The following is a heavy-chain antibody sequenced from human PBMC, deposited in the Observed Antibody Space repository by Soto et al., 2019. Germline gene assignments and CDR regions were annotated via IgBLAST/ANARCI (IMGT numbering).Heavy chain of an antibody. V-gene: IGHV3-48*03. CDR3: ARSLGTTSYYYYGMDV. CDR1: GFTFKSYE. D-gene: IGHD1-1*01. J-gene: IGHJ6*01. CDR2: ISSSGSTI. Sequence: GCMKLSFAASGFTFKSYEMNWVRQTPGKGLEWVSYISSSGSTIYYADSVKGRFTISRDNAKNSLYLQMNSLRAEDTAVYYCARSLGTTSYYYYGMDVCAQATTV.